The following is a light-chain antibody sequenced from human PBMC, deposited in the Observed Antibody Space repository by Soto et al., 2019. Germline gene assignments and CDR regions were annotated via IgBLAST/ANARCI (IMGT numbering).Light chain of an antibody. J-gene: IGLJ1*01. CDR1: SSDVGAYNY. Sequence: QSALTQPASVSGSPGQSITISCTGTSSDVGAYNYVSWYQQHPDKAPKLIIYQVSNRPSGVSNRFSGSKSGNTASLIISGLQAEDEAYYYCFSHRGGDSHVFGTGTKLTVL. V-gene: IGLV2-14*01. CDR2: QVS. CDR3: FSHRGGDSHV.